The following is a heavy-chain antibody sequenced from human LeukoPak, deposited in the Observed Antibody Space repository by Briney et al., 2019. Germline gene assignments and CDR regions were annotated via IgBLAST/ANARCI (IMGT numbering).Heavy chain of an antibody. CDR3: ARDGENHYYDF. CDR2: IYSGGTI. Sequence: GGSLRLSCAASGFTFSSNHMSWVRQAPGKGLEWVSVIYSGGTIIYSDYVKGRLIITTDNSKNTVYLEMNSLRAEDTAVYYCARDGENHYYDFWGRGPLVRVST. D-gene: IGHD7-27*01. CDR1: GFTFSSNH. J-gene: IGHJ4*02. V-gene: IGHV3-66*01.